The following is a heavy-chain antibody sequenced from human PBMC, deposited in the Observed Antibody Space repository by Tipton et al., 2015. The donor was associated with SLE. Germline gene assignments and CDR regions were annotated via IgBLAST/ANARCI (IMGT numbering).Heavy chain of an antibody. V-gene: IGHV4-34*01. J-gene: IGHJ4*02. CDR2: INHSGST. CDR3: ARGAGAGYSSSWYTFDY. CDR1: GGSFSGYY. D-gene: IGHD6-13*01. Sequence: TLSLTCAVYGGSFSGYYWSWIRQPPGKGLEWSGEINHSGSTNYNPSLKSRVTISVDTSKNQFSLKLSSVTAADTAVYYCARGAGAGYSSSWYTFDYWGQGTLVTVSS.